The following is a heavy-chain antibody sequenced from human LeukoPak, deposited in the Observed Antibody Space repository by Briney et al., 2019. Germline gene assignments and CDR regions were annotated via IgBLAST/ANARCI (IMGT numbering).Heavy chain of an antibody. D-gene: IGHD2-2*01. Sequence: SETLSLTCTVSGGSISSYCWSWIRQPPGKGLEWIGYIYYSGSTNYNPSLKSRVTISVDTSKNQFSLKLSSVTAADAAVYYCASLLPSSFAFDIWGQGTMVTVSS. CDR2: IYYSGST. CDR1: GGSISSYC. J-gene: IGHJ3*02. V-gene: IGHV4-59*01. CDR3: ASLLPSSFAFDI.